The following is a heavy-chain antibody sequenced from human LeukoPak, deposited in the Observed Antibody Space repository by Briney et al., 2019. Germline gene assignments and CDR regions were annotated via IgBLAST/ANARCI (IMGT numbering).Heavy chain of an antibody. CDR3: ARHRGWDARGLFDY. CDR2: IDDGGTT. CDR1: GGSITSSSYY. Sequence: SETLYLSCTVSGGSITSSSYYWGWIRQPPGKGLVWIRSIDDGGTTYYDPSVKSRVTISVDTSKNQSSLKLSSVTAADTAVYYCARHRGWDARGLFDYGGEGTLVTVSS. D-gene: IGHD6-19*01. V-gene: IGHV4-39*01. J-gene: IGHJ4*02.